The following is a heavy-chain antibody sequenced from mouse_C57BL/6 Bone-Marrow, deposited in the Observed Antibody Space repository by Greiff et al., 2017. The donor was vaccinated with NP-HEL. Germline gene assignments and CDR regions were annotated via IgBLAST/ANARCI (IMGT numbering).Heavy chain of an antibody. J-gene: IGHJ2*01. V-gene: IGHV1-82*01. CDR3: ARRGQGRQLRLRGYFDY. CDR2: IYPGDGDT. CDR1: GYAFSSSW. Sequence: QVQLQQSGPELVKPGASVKISCKASGYAFSSSWMNWVKQRPGKGLEWIGRIYPGDGDTNYNGKFKGKATLTADKSSSTAYMQLSSLTSEDSAVYFCARRGQGRQLRLRGYFDYWGQGTTLTVSS. D-gene: IGHD3-2*02.